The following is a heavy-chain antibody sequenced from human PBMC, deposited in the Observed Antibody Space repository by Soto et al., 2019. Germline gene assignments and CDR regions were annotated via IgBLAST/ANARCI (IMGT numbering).Heavy chain of an antibody. J-gene: IGHJ6*02. V-gene: IGHV3-48*01. Sequence: GGSLRLSCKASGFTFSSYSMNWVRQAPGKGLEWVSYISYSSGNIYYADSVKGRFTISRDNAKNSLYLQMNSLKAEDTAVYYCAKDRYGSGSYKSYYYGMAFWGQGTTVTVSS. D-gene: IGHD3-10*01. CDR3: AKDRYGSGSYKSYYYGMAF. CDR1: GFTFSSYS. CDR2: ISYSSGNI.